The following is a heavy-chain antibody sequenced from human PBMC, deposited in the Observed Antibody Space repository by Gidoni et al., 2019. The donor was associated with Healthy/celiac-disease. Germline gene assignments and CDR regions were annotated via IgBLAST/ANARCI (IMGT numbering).Heavy chain of an antibody. V-gene: IGHV3-9*01. CDR3: AKEGAGMDV. J-gene: IGHJ6*02. CDR2: ISWNSGSI. Sequence: EVQLVESGGGLVQPGRSLRLSCAASGFTFDDYAMHWVRQAPGKGLEWVSGISWNSGSIGYADSVKGRFTISRDNAKNSLYLQMNSLRAEDTALYYCAKEGAGMDVWGQGTTVTVSS. CDR1: GFTFDDYA.